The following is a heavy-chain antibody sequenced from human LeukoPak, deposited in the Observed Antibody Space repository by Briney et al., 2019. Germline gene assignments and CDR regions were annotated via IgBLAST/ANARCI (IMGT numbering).Heavy chain of an antibody. CDR2: IIAICGTA. V-gene: IGHV1-69*13. D-gene: IGHD3-10*01. Sequence: ASVKVSCEASGGTFSSYAIIWVRQAPGQGHEWMAGIIAICGTANYAQKFQGRVTITADESTSTASMELSSLRSEDTAVYYCARDRVTMVRGVYGDYFDYWGQGTLVTVSS. CDR3: ARDRVTMVRGVYGDYFDY. CDR1: GGTFSSYA. J-gene: IGHJ4*02.